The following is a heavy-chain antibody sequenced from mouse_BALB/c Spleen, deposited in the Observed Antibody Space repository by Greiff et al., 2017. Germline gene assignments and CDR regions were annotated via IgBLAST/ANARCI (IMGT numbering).Heavy chain of an antibody. CDR1: GFSLTSYG. D-gene: IGHD2-1*01. CDR3: AKHSYGNYVYFDV. CDR2: IWSGGST. Sequence: QVQLKESGPGLVQPSQSLSITCTVSGFSLTSYGVHWVRQSPGKGLEWLGVIWSGGSTDYNAAFISRLSISKDNSKSQVFFKMNSLQTDDTAMYYCAKHSYGNYVYFDVWGAGTTVTVSS. V-gene: IGHV2-2*01. J-gene: IGHJ1*01.